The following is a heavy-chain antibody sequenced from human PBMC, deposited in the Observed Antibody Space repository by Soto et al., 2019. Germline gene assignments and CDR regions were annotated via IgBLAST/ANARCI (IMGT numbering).Heavy chain of an antibody. CDR3: AKEAGDH. Sequence: QMQLVQSGAEVKARGSSVKISCKTSGGTFNTYALTWVRQAPGQGLEWIGGIIPIFGIKNVAQRFQGRVTIDADESLTTAYMEMTSLRSDDTAVYDCAKEAGDHWGQGTLVTVSS. D-gene: IGHD3-10*01. V-gene: IGHV1-69*01. J-gene: IGHJ4*02. CDR2: IIPIFGIK. CDR1: GGTFNTYA.